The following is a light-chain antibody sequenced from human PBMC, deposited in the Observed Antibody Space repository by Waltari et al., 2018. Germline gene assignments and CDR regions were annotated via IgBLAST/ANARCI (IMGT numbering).Light chain of an antibody. CDR2: EVN. Sequence: QSALTQPASVSGSPGPSIPISCTGTSSAVRAYNYVSWYQQHPDKAPKLMLYEVNNRPSGVSSRFSGSKSGNTASLTISGLQAEDEADYYCSSYTSSNTLVVFGTGTKVTVL. J-gene: IGLJ1*01. CDR3: SSYTSSNTLVV. V-gene: IGLV2-14*01. CDR1: SSAVRAYNY.